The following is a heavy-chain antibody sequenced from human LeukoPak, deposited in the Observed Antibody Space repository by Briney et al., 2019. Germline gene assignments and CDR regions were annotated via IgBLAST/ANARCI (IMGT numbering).Heavy chain of an antibody. CDR1: GFTFSSYS. CDR2: ISSSSSYI. D-gene: IGHD6-19*01. CDR3: ASIKPVAGIIYSFDY. J-gene: IGHJ4*02. V-gene: IGHV3-21*01. Sequence: GGSLRLSCAASGFTFSSYSMNWVRQAPGKGLEWVSSISSSSSYIYYADSVKGRFTISRDNAKNSLYLQMNSLRAEDTAVYYCASIKPVAGIIYSFDYWGQGTLVPVSS.